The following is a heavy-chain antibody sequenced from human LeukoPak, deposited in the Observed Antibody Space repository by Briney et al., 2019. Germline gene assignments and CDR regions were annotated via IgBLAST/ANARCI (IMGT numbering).Heavy chain of an antibody. J-gene: IGHJ4*02. CDR3: AKSGLNRFDY. D-gene: IGHD2-15*01. V-gene: IGHV3-23*01. Sequence: GGSLRLSCATSGFTFSSYAMNWVRQAPGKGLEWVSAISGSGRGGRTYYADSVKGRFTISRDNSKNTLYLQMSSLRAEDTAVYYCAKSGLNRFDYWGQGTLVTVSS. CDR2: ISGSGRGGRT. CDR1: GFTFSSYA.